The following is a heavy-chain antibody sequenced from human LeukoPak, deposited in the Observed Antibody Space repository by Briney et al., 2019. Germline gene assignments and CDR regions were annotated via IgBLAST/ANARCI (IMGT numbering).Heavy chain of an antibody. Sequence: GGSLRLSCAASGFTVSSNYMSWVRQAPGKGLEWVSVIYSGGSTYYADSVKGRFTISRDNSKNTLYLQMNSLRAEDTAVYYCAREGPRYSGSSRSYYFDYWGQGTLVTVSS. V-gene: IGHV3-53*01. J-gene: IGHJ4*02. CDR2: IYSGGST. CDR1: GFTVSSNY. D-gene: IGHD1-26*01. CDR3: AREGPRYSGSSRSYYFDY.